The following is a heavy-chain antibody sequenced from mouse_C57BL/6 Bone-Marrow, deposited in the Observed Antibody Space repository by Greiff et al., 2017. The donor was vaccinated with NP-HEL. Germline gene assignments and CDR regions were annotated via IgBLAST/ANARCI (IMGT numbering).Heavy chain of an antibody. CDR1: GYTFTDYY. CDR2: INPNNGGT. V-gene: IGHV1-26*01. CDR3: ASMGDY. Sequence: VQLQQSGPELVKPGASVKISCKASGYTFTDYYMNWVKQSHGKSLEWIGDINPNNGGTSYNQKFKGKATLTVDKSSSTAYMELRSLTSEDSAVYYCASMGDYWGQGTTLTVSS. D-gene: IGHD1-1*02. J-gene: IGHJ2*01.